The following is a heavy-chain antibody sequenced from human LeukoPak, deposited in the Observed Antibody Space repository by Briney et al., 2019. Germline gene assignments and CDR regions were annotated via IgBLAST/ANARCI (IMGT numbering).Heavy chain of an antibody. D-gene: IGHD3-22*01. J-gene: IGHJ4*02. Sequence: SVKVSCKASGFTFTSSAVQWVRQARGQRLEWIGWIVVGSGNTNYAQKFQERVTITRDMSTSTAYMELSSLRSEDTAVYYCAADQAAYDSRPFDYWGQGTLVTVSS. CDR3: AADQAAYDSRPFDY. CDR1: GFTFTSSA. V-gene: IGHV1-58*01. CDR2: IVVGSGNT.